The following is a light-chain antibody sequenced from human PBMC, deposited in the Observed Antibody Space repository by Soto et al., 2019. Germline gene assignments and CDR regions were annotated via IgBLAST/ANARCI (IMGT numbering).Light chain of an antibody. Sequence: DVQMTQSPSSLSASVGDRVTITCRASQSISSYLNWYQQKPGRAPRLLIYAVSILQSGVPSRFSGSGSGIDFTLTISGLQPEDSAVYYCQQSHRAPLTFGGGTTVEIK. V-gene: IGKV1-39*01. CDR3: QQSHRAPLT. CDR2: AVS. J-gene: IGKJ4*01. CDR1: QSISSY.